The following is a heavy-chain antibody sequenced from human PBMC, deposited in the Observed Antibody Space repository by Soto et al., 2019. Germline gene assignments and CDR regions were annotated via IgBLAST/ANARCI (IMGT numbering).Heavy chain of an antibody. V-gene: IGHV1-18*01. Sequence: QVQLVQSGAEVKKPGATVKVSCKASGYTFTSYGISWVRQAPGQGLEWMGWISAYNGNTNYAQKLQGRVTITTDTTTSTAYIELRSLRPDETAVYYCARDHRRVAADFDPWGQGTLVTVSS. CDR3: ARDHRRVAADFDP. J-gene: IGHJ5*02. CDR2: ISAYNGNT. CDR1: GYTFTSYG.